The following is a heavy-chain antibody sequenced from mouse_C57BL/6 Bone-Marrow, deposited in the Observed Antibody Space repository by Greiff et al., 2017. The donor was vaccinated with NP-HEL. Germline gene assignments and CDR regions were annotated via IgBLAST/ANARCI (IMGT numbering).Heavy chain of an antibody. Sequence: VQLQQSGAELVRPGASVKLSCTASGFNIKDDYMHWVKQRPEQGLEWIGWIDPENGDTEYASKFQGKATITADTSSNTAYLQLSSLTSEDTAVYYCTTVATRYFDVWGTGTTVTVSS. V-gene: IGHV14-4*01. CDR2: IDPENGDT. CDR1: GFNIKDDY. D-gene: IGHD1-1*01. CDR3: TTVATRYFDV. J-gene: IGHJ1*03.